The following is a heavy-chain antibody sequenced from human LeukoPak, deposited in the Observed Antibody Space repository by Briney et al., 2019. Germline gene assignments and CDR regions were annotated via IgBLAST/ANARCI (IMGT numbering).Heavy chain of an antibody. J-gene: IGHJ4*02. CDR1: GFTFSSHA. CDR3: ARESVAGVVLLDY. D-gene: IGHD6-19*01. CDR2: ISYDGSDI. Sequence: GSLRLSCAASGFTFSSHAMHWVRQAPGRGLEWVTVISYDGSDILYPDSEKGRFTISRDNSKNTLYLQMNSLRAEDTAVYYCARESVAGVVLLDYWGQGTLVIVSS. V-gene: IGHV3-30*04.